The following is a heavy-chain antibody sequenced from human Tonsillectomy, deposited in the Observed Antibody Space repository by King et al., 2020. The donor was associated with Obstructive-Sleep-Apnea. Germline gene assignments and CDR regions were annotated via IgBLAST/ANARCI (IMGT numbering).Heavy chain of an antibody. CDR2: ISGSGGST. J-gene: IGHJ4*02. CDR1: GFTFSSYA. V-gene: IGHV3-23*04. D-gene: IGHD2-2*02. Sequence: VQLVESGGGLVQPGGSLRLSCAASGFTFSSYAMSWVRQAPGKGLEWVSGISGSGGSTYYADSVKGRFTISRDNSKNTLYLQMNSLRAEDTAVYYCAKESVLGYCSSTSCHRNYWGQGTLVTVSS. CDR3: AKESVLGYCSSTSCHRNY.